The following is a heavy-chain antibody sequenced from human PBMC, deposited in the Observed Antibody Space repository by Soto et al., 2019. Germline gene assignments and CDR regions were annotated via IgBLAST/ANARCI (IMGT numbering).Heavy chain of an antibody. CDR1: GYRFSGYG. CDR3: ARSPLASRPSWFDP. Sequence: GPGVRKPGASVKVSCRTSGYRFSGYGIHWARLGRGQGLEWMGWISGSNGATQYPQRFQGRITMTTDSSTGTGYMELRSLGVDDTAIYFWARSPLASRPSWFDPWGPGTLVTVSS. J-gene: IGHJ5*02. D-gene: IGHD6-6*01. CDR2: ISGSNGAT. V-gene: IGHV1-18*04.